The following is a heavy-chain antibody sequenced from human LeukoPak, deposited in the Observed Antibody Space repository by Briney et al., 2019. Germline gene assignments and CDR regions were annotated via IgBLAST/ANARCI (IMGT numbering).Heavy chain of an antibody. J-gene: IGHJ4*02. CDR3: AKSLEDIVVVPAAAPQVYFDY. CDR2: MNPNSGNT. Sequence: ASVKVSCKASGYTFTSYDINWLRQATGQGLEWMGRMNPNSGNTGYAQKFQGRVTMTRNTSISTAYMELSSLRSEDTAVYYCAKSLEDIVVVPAAAPQVYFDYWGQGTLVTVSS. D-gene: IGHD2-2*01. V-gene: IGHV1-8*01. CDR1: GYTFTSYD.